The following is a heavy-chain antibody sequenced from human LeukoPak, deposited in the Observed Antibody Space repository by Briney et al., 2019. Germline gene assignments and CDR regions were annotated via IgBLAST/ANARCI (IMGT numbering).Heavy chain of an antibody. CDR1: GYTFTSNY. D-gene: IGHD1-26*01. J-gene: IGHJ4*02. CDR3: ARVGGNYPIN. V-gene: IGHV1-46*01. CDR2: INPSGGST. Sequence: ASVKVSRKTSGYTFTSNYILWVRQAPGQGLEWMGIINPSGGSTSYAQKFQGRVTMTRDTSTSTVYMELSSLRSDDTAVYYCARVGGNYPINWGQESLVTVSS.